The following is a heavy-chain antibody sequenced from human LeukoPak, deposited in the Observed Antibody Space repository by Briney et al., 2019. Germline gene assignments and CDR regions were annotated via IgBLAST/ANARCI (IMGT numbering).Heavy chain of an antibody. V-gene: IGHV4-59*01. CDR3: ARVSSGIFGF. D-gene: IGHD6-19*01. CDR1: GGSISSYY. CDR2: IYYSGST. Sequence: SETLSLTCTVSGGSISSYYCNWIRQPPGKGLEWIGYIYYSGSTNYNPSLKSRVTISVDTSKNQFSLKLSSVTAADTAVYYCARVSSGIFGFWGQGTLVTVSS. J-gene: IGHJ4*02.